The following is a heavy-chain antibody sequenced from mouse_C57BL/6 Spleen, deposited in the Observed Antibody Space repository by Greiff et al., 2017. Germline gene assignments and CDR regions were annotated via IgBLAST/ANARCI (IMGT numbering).Heavy chain of an antibody. J-gene: IGHJ4*01. D-gene: IGHD1-1*01. Sequence: QVHVKQSGAELAKPGASVKLSCKASGYTFTSYWMHWVKQRPGQGLEWIGYINPSSGYTKYNQKFKDKATLTADKSSSTAYMQLSSLTYEDSAVYYCARSTTVEYYAMDYWGQGTSVTVSS. CDR2: INPSSGYT. CDR3: ARSTTVEYYAMDY. V-gene: IGHV1-7*01. CDR1: GYTFTSYW.